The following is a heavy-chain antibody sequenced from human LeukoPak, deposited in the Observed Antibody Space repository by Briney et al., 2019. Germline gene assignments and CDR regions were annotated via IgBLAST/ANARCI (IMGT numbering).Heavy chain of an antibody. CDR2: ISSSSGSTI. V-gene: IGHV3-11*04. Sequence: GGSLRLSCAASGFTFSDHYMSWIRQAPGKGLEWISYISSSSGSTIFYADSVKGRFTISRDNARNSLYLQMSTLRDEDTAVYYCARDRQPYSYGGFESWGQGTLVIVSS. CDR3: ARDRQPYSYGGFES. J-gene: IGHJ4*02. CDR1: GFTFSDHY. D-gene: IGHD5-18*01.